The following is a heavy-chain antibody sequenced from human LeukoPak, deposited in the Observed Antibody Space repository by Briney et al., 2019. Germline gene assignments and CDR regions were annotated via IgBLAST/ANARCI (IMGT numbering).Heavy chain of an antibody. Sequence: GGSLRLSCAASGFTFSSYDMHWVRQATGKGLEWVSAIGTAGDTYYPGSVKGRFTISRENAKNSLYLQMNSLRAGDTAVYYCAPIAVAGTVDYWGQGTLVTVSS. CDR1: GFTFSSYD. CDR2: IGTAGDT. CDR3: APIAVAGTVDY. V-gene: IGHV3-13*01. J-gene: IGHJ4*02. D-gene: IGHD6-19*01.